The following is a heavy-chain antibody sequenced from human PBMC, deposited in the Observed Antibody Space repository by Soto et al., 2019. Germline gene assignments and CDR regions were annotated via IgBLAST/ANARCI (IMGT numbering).Heavy chain of an antibody. Sequence: GGSLRLSCEAIGFTFSTDAVHWVRQAPGKGLEWVAVISYDGSNKYYSDSVKGRFTISRDNSKNTLYLQMNSLRAEDTAVYYCARDVWDYLDRGVSQYYYYGMDVWGQGTTVTVSS. CDR3: ARDVWDYLDRGVSQYYYYGMDV. D-gene: IGHD3-10*01. CDR2: ISYDGSNK. J-gene: IGHJ6*02. CDR1: GFTFSTDA. V-gene: IGHV3-30-3*01.